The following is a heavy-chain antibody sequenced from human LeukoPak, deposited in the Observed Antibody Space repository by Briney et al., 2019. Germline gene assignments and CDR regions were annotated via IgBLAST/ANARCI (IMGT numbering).Heavy chain of an antibody. CDR1: GFTFSNYW. Sequence: GGSLRASCAASGFTFSNYWMSWVRQAPGKGLEWVANIKQDGSEKCYVDSVKGRFTISRDNAKNSLYLQMNSLRAEDTAVYYCARDRWELLSNSYHYCGLDVWGQGTTVTVSS. CDR3: ARDRWELLSNSYHYCGLDV. D-gene: IGHD2-15*01. V-gene: IGHV3-7*01. J-gene: IGHJ6*02. CDR2: IKQDGSEK.